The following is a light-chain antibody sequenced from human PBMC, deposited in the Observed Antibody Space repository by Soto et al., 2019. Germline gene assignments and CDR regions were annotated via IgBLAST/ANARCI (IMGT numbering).Light chain of an antibody. Sequence: DIQLTQSPSFLSASVGDRVTITCRASQGLSSDLAWYQQKPGKAPKLLIYAASTSQSGVPSRFSGSGSGTEFTLTISILQPEDFATYYCQPLNSYPITFGQGTRLEIK. J-gene: IGKJ5*01. CDR2: AAS. CDR1: QGLSSD. CDR3: QPLNSYPIT. V-gene: IGKV1-9*01.